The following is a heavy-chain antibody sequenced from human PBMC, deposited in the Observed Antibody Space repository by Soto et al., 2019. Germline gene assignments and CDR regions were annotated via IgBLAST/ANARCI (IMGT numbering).Heavy chain of an antibody. CDR1: GDSITSNSYF. J-gene: IGHJ4*02. V-gene: IGHV4-39*07. CDR2: INHSGST. CDR3: AKRSSSSTFDY. D-gene: IGHD6-6*01. Sequence: PSETLSLTCTVSGDSITSNSYFWAWIRQPPGKGLEWIGEINHSGSTNYNPSLKSRVTISVDTSKNQFSLKLSSVTAADTAVYYCAKRSSSSTFDYWGQGTLVTVSS.